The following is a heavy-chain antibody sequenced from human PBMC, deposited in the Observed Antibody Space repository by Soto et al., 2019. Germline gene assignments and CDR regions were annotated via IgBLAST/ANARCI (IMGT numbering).Heavy chain of an antibody. J-gene: IGHJ5*02. CDR1: GGSISSYY. V-gene: IGHV4-59*01. CDR2: IYYSGST. CDR3: ARAGMDYNWFDP. Sequence: PSETLSLTCTVSGGSISSYYWSWIRQPPGKGLEWIGYIYYSGSTNYNPSLKSRVTISVDTSKNQFSLKLSSVTAADTAVYYCARAGMDYNWFDPWGQGTLVTVSS.